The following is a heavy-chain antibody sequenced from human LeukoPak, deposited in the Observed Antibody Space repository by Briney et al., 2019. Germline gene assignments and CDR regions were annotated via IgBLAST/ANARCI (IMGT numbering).Heavy chain of an antibody. CDR2: IYSGGST. CDR1: GFIVSSNY. D-gene: IGHD6-13*01. CDR3: ARDKRHSSSWSFDY. Sequence: GGSLRLSCAASGFIVSSNYMSWVRQAPGKGLEWVSVIYSGGSTYYADSVKGRFTISRDNSKNTLYLQMNSLRAEDTAVYYCARDKRHSSSWSFDYWGQGTLVTVSS. J-gene: IGHJ4*02. V-gene: IGHV3-66*01.